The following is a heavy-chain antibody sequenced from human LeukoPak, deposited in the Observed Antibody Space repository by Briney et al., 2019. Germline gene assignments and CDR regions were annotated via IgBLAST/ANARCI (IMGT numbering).Heavy chain of an antibody. J-gene: IGHJ4*02. CDR1: GFTFSSYW. D-gene: IGHD6-19*01. CDR3: ASGYSSGWYVIDY. CDR2: IKQDGSEK. Sequence: PGGSLRLSCAASGFTFSSYWMSWVRQAPGKGLEWVANIKQDGSEKDYVDSVKGRLTISRDNAKNSLYLQMNSLRAEDTAVYYCASGYSSGWYVIDYWGQGTLVTVSS. V-gene: IGHV3-7*01.